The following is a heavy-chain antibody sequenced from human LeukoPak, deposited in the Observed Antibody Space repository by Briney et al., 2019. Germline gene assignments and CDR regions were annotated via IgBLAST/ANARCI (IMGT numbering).Heavy chain of an antibody. CDR2: MYYSGST. CDR1: GGSISSYY. D-gene: IGHD1-26*01. V-gene: IGHV4-59*01. J-gene: IGHJ4*02. Sequence: SETLSLTSTVSGGSISSYYWSWIRQPPGKGLEWIGYMYYSGSTNYNPSLKSRVTISVDTSKNQFSLKLSSVTAADTAVYYCASLYSGSYDTGSFDYFNYWGQGTLVTVSS. CDR3: ASLYSGSYDTGSFDYFNY.